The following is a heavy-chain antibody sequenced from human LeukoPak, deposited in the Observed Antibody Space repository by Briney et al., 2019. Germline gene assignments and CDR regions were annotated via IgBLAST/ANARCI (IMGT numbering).Heavy chain of an antibody. J-gene: IGHJ3*02. D-gene: IGHD5-12*01. V-gene: IGHV4-34*01. CDR2: INHSGST. CDR3: ARVARATKGAFDI. CDR1: GGSFSGYY. Sequence: SETLSLTCAVYGGSFSGYYWSWIRQPPGKGLEWIGEINHSGSTNYNPSLKSRVTISVDTSKNQFSLKLSSVTAADTAVYYCARVARATKGAFDIWGQGTMVTVSS.